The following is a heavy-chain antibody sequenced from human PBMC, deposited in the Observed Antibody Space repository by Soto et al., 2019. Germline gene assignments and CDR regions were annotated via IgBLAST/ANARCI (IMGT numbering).Heavy chain of an antibody. V-gene: IGHV1-2*02. Sequence: ASVKVSCKASGYTFTGYYMHWVRQAPGQGLEWMGWINPNSGGTNYAQKFQGRVTMTRDTSISTAYMELSRLRSDDTAVYYCARDRKWHYYDSSGPWYYGMDVWGQGTTVTVSS. J-gene: IGHJ6*02. CDR2: INPNSGGT. CDR1: GYTFTGYY. CDR3: ARDRKWHYYDSSGPWYYGMDV. D-gene: IGHD3-22*01.